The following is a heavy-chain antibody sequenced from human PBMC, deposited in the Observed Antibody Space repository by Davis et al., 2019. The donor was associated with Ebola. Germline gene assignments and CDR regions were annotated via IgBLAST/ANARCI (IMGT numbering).Heavy chain of an antibody. CDR3: ARDPGGMSVARFDY. Sequence: ASVKVSCKASGYTFTSYDINWVRQAPGQGLEWMGWISAYNGNTNYAQKLQGRVTMTTDTSTSTAYMELRSLKSDDTAVYYCARDPGGMSVARFDYWGQGTLVTVSS. D-gene: IGHD3-16*01. J-gene: IGHJ4*02. CDR1: GYTFTSYD. CDR2: ISAYNGNT. V-gene: IGHV1-18*01.